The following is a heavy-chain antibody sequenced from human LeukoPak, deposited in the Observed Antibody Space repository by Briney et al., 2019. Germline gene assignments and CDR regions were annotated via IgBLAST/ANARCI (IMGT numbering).Heavy chain of an antibody. CDR1: GFTFSSYA. V-gene: IGHV3-30-3*01. Sequence: GGSLRLSCAASGFTFSSYAMHWVRQAPGKGLEWVAVISYDGSNKYYADSVKGRFTISRDNSKNTLYLQMNSLRAEDTAVYYCARDRVPYLRAVADGLDYWGQGALVTVSS. J-gene: IGHJ4*02. D-gene: IGHD6-19*01. CDR3: ARDRVPYLRAVADGLDY. CDR2: ISYDGSNK.